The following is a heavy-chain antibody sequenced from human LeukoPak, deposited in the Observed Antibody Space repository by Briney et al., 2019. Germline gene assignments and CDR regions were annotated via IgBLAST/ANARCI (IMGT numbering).Heavy chain of an antibody. CDR2: AGWAGGTT. D-gene: IGHD3-10*02. V-gene: IGHV3-43*01. CDR1: GFNFDRYT. CDR3: AKESDTMFFDY. J-gene: IGHJ4*02. Sequence: GGSLRLSCATYGFNFDRYTIHWVRQAPGKGLEWVSLAGWAGGTTFYSDSVRGRFTISRDSGRKSVYLQMNSLTTDDTAFYFCAKESDTMFFDYWGQGALVTVSS.